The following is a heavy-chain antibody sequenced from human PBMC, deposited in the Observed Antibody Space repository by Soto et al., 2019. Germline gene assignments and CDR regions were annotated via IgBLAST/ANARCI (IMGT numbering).Heavy chain of an antibody. Sequence: QVQLQESGPGLVKPSQTLSLICTVSGGAISSGDYYWSWIRQPPGKGLEWIGYIYHSGNTYYNPSPKSRVTLPVXTXKXXFSLKLNSVTAAYTAVYYCAREVNNFDSNGDAFDIWGQGTMVTVSS. D-gene: IGHD3-9*01. CDR3: AREVNNFDSNGDAFDI. J-gene: IGHJ3*02. CDR2: IYHSGNT. CDR1: GGAISSGDYY. V-gene: IGHV4-30-4*01.